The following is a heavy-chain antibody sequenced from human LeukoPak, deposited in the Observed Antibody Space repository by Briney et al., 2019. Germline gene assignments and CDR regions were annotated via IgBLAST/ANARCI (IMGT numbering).Heavy chain of an antibody. J-gene: IGHJ4*02. CDR1: GGSFSGYY. CDR2: INHGGRT. V-gene: IGHV4-34*01. D-gene: IGHD6-19*01. Sequence: PSEPLTLTCAVYGGSFSGYYWNWIRQSSGKGLEWIGAINHGGRTTYNPSLMNRATTSVDTTKNQFALKLSSVTAADATVYYCARGLGSGWSTLFDYWGQGTLVTVSS. CDR3: ARGLGSGWSTLFDY.